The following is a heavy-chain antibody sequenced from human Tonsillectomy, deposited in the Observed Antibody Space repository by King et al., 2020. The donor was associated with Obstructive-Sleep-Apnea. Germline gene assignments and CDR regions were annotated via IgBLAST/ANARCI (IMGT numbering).Heavy chain of an antibody. CDR1: GFTFSDSY. Sequence: VQLVESGGGLVKPGGSLRLSCAASGFTFSDSYMSWIRQAPGKGLEWLSYISSSGRTIFYADSVTGRFIISRDNAKNSLYVQMYSLRAEDTAVYYCASGNSGSYYRTYFHYWGQGPLVTVSS. J-gene: IGHJ4*02. CDR3: ASGNSGSYYRTYFHY. V-gene: IGHV3-11*01. CDR2: ISSSGRTI. D-gene: IGHD1-26*01.